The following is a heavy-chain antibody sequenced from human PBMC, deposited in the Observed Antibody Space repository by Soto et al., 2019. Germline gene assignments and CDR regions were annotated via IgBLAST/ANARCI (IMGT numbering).Heavy chain of an antibody. CDR3: AKEKGIVLVPAASPLYYYYGMDV. CDR2: ISYDGSNK. J-gene: IGHJ6*02. CDR1: GFTFSSYG. D-gene: IGHD2-2*01. V-gene: IGHV3-30*18. Sequence: PGGSLRLSCAASGFTFSSYGMHWVRQAPGKGLEWVAVISYDGSNKYYADSVKGRFTISRDNSKNTLYLQMNSLRAEDTAVYYCAKEKGIVLVPAASPLYYYYGMDVWGQGTTVTVSS.